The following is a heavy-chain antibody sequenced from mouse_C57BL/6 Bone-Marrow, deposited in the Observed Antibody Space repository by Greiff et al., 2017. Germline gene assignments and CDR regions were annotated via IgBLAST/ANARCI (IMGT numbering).Heavy chain of an antibody. V-gene: IGHV5-9*01. J-gene: IGHJ1*03. D-gene: IGHD1-1*01. CDR1: GYTFTSYT. Sequence: DVKLVQSGGGLVKPGGSLKLSCEASGYTFTSYTMYWVRQTPGQRLQWVAAISGGGGNTYYPDRVKGRFTLSRDNDKNMLYQQTSRLESEDPGLYSWEGQVNSVLATKYFDVWGTGTTVTVSS. CDR3: EGQVNSVLATKYFDV. CDR2: ISGGGGNT.